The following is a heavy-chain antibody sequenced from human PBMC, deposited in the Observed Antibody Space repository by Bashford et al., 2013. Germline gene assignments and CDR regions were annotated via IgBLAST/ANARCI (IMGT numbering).Heavy chain of an antibody. V-gene: IGHV3-30*03. D-gene: IGHD1-26*01. CDR1: GFTFSSYG. J-gene: IGHJ5*02. Sequence: GSLRLSCAASGFTFSSYGMHWVRQAPGKGLEWVAVISYDGSNKYYADSVKGRFTISRDNSKNTLYLQMNSLRAEDTAVYYCARAGYSGSFGWWFDPWGQGTLVTVSS. CDR2: ISYDGSNK. CDR3: ARAGYSGSFGWWFDP.